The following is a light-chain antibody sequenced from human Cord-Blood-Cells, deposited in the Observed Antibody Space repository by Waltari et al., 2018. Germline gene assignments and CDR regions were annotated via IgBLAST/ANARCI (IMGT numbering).Light chain of an antibody. Sequence: IVMTQSPDSLAVSLGERATINCKSNQSVLYSSNNKNYLAWYQQKPGQPPKLLIYWASTRESGVPDRFSGSGSGTDFTLTISSLQAEDGAVYYCQQYYSTPYSFGQGTKLEIK. J-gene: IGKJ2*03. V-gene: IGKV4-1*01. CDR2: WAS. CDR3: QQYYSTPYS. CDR1: QSVLYSSNNKNY.